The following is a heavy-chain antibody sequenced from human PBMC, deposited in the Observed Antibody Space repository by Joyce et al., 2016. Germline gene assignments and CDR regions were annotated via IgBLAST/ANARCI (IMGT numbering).Heavy chain of an antibody. CDR1: GFTFSSYA. V-gene: IGHV3-23*01. Sequence: EVQLLESGGGLVLPGGSLRLSCAASGFTFSSYAMNWVRQAPGKGLECVSTISGTGVRTFYADPVKGRFTISRDNSKNTVFLQMSRLRSEDTAVYYCAKGPIVRGVHWFDPWGQGTLVTVSS. J-gene: IGHJ5*02. CDR3: AKGPIVRGVHWFDP. D-gene: IGHD3-10*01. CDR2: ISGTGVRT.